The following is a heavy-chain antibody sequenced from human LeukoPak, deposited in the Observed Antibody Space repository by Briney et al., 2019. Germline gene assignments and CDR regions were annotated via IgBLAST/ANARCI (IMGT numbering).Heavy chain of an antibody. CDR2: IYPGDSDT. V-gene: IGHV5-51*03. CDR3: ATPYPREYCSSTTCYFNY. CDR1: GYSFTSYW. J-gene: IGHJ4*02. Sequence: GESLKISCKGYGYSFTSYWIGWVRQMPGKGLEWMGIIYPGDSDTRYSPSFQGQVTISADKSISTTYLQWSSLKASDTAMYYCATPYPREYCSSTTCYFNYWGQGTLVTVSS. D-gene: IGHD2-2*01.